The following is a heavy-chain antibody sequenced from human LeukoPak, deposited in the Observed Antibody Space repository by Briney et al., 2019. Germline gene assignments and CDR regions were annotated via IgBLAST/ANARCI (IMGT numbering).Heavy chain of an antibody. Sequence: PSETLSLTCTVSGGSISSSSYYWGWIRQPPGKGLEWIGSIYYSGSTYYNPSLKSRVTISVDTSKNQFSLKLSSVTAADTAVYYCARLTVMGVITSYDAFDIWGQGTMVTVSS. D-gene: IGHD3-22*01. V-gene: IGHV4-39*01. J-gene: IGHJ3*02. CDR2: IYYSGST. CDR1: GGSISSSSYY. CDR3: ARLTVMGVITSYDAFDI.